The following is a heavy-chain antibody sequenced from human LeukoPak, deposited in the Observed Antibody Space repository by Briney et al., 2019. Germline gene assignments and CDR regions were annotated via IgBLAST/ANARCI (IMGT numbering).Heavy chain of an antibody. V-gene: IGHV4-38-2*01. J-gene: IGHJ6*04. CDR3: ARVVMCGNGGSCYQSYYYYYGMDV. Sequence: SETLSLTCAVSGYSISSGYYWGWIRQPPRKGLEWIGSIYHSGSTYYNPSLKSRVTISVDTSKNQFSLKLSSVTAADTAVYYCARVVMCGNGGSCYQSYYYYYGMDVWGKGTTVTVSS. CDR1: GYSISSGYY. D-gene: IGHD2-15*01. CDR2: IYHSGST.